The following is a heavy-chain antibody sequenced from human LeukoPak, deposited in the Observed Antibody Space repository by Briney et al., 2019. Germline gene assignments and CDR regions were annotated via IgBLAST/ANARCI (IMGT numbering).Heavy chain of an antibody. Sequence: SETLSLTCTVSGGSISSSSYYWGWIRQPPGKGLEWIGSIYYSGSTYYNPSLKSRVTISVDTSKNQFSLKLSSVTAADTAVYYCAAMGYSYGYKRFDYWGQGTLVTVSS. D-gene: IGHD5-18*01. CDR3: AAMGYSYGYKRFDY. J-gene: IGHJ4*02. V-gene: IGHV4-39*01. CDR1: GGSISSSSYY. CDR2: IYYSGST.